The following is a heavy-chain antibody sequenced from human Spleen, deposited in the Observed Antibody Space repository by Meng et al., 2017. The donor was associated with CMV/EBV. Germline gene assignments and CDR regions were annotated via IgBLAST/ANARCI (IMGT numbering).Heavy chain of an antibody. V-gene: IGHV1-2*02. J-gene: IGHJ6*02. CDR3: ARDLEESGYIYGMDV. CDR1: GYTFTGYS. Sequence: ASVKVSCKASGYTFTGYSLHWVRQAPGQGLEWMGWINPGSGGSNFAPKFQGRVTLTTDTSVTTAYMELRSLKFDDTAVYFCARDLEESGYIYGMDVWGQGTTVTVSS. CDR2: INPGSGGS. D-gene: IGHD5-12*01.